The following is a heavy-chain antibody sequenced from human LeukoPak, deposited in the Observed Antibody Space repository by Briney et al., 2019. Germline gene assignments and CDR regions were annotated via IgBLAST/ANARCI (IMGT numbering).Heavy chain of an antibody. CDR1: GFTFSSAW. V-gene: IGHV3-15*01. J-gene: IGHJ4*02. Sequence: PGGSLRLSCTASGFTFSSAWMSWVRQAPGKGLEWVGLIKSKADGETTHYAAPVKDRFTLSRDDSIRTLYLQMNNLKTEDTAAYYCAADIPSAIYPIDFWGQGALVTVST. CDR3: AADIPSAIYPIDF. CDR2: IKSKADGETT. D-gene: IGHD2-21*01.